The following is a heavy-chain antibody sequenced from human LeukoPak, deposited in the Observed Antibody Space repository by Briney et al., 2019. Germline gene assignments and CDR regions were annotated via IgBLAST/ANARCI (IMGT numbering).Heavy chain of an antibody. Sequence: GGSLRLSCAASGFTFGIYNMNCVRQAPGKGLEWLSYISSTSGTMYYADSVKGRFTISRDNAKNSLYLQINSLRDEDTAVYYCARDRPVARGDTPRFDHWGQGTLVTVSS. V-gene: IGHV3-48*02. CDR3: ARDRPVARGDTPRFDH. CDR1: GFTFGIYN. CDR2: ISSTSGTM. D-gene: IGHD3-10*01. J-gene: IGHJ4*02.